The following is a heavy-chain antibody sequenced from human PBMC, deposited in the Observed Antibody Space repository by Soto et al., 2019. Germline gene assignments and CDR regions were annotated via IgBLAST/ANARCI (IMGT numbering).Heavy chain of an antibody. CDR3: AKDGDDNRPPDTYDI. D-gene: IGHD3-22*01. CDR2: MRGSGSST. J-gene: IGHJ3*02. Sequence: GVFLRPSCTAYEFACSRYAMNRVRQAPGKGLEWVSSMRGSGSSTYYADALKGRFTIPRDKSKNMLYLQMNSLRAEDTAVYYCAKDGDDNRPPDTYDIWGQGTMSTV. CDR1: EFACSRYA. V-gene: IGHV3-23*01.